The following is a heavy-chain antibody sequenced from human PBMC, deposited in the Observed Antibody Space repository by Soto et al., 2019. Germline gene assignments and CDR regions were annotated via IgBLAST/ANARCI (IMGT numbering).Heavy chain of an antibody. J-gene: IGHJ3*01. V-gene: IGHV3-30*18. CDR2: ISNDGSDK. D-gene: IGHD6-13*01. CDR1: GFTFNNYG. Sequence: SGGGVVQPGRSLRLSCAASGFTFNNYGMHWVRQAPGKGLEWVATISNDGSDKYYADSVKGRLTISRDNSKNTVYLQMNSLRAEDTAVYYCAKDQGIAASHGIDWGQGTMVTVSS. CDR3: AKDQGIAASHGID.